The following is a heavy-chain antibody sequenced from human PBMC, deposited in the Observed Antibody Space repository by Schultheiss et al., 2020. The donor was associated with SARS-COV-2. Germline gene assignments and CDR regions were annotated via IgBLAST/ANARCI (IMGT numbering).Heavy chain of an antibody. Sequence: GESLKISCAASGFTFSSYAMHWVRQAPGKGLEWVAVISYDGSNKYYADSVKGRFTISRDNSKNTLYLQMNSLRAEDTAVYYCARAGGGGSYYDPFDYWGQGTLVTVSS. V-gene: IGHV3-30-3*01. CDR3: ARAGGGGSYYDPFDY. CDR2: ISYDGSNK. D-gene: IGHD1-26*01. CDR1: GFTFSSYA. J-gene: IGHJ4*02.